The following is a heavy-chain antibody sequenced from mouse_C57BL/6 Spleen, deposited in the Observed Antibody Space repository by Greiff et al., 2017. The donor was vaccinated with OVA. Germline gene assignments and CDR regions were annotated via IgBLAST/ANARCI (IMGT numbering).Heavy chain of an antibody. CDR2: ISGGGGNT. V-gene: IGHV5-9*01. CDR1: GFTFSSYT. D-gene: IGHD2-2*01. CDR3: ARGGYGLYFDY. Sequence: EVKLQESGGGLVKPGGSLKLSCAASGFTFSSYTMSWVRQTPEKRLEWVATISGGGGNTYYPDSVKGRFTISRDNAKNTLYLQMSSLRSEDTALDYCARGGYGLYFDYWGQGTTLTVSS. J-gene: IGHJ2*01.